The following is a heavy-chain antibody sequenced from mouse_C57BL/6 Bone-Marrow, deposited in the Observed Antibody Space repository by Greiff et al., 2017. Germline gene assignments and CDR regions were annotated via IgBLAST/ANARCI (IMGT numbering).Heavy chain of an antibody. CDR1: GYTFTSYW. V-gene: IGHV1-64*01. J-gene: IGHJ3*01. CDR3: ALYYGNYEGFAY. Sequence: QVQLQQPGAELVKPGASVKLSCKASGYTFTSYWMHWVKQRPGQGLEWIGMIHPNSGSTNYNEKFKGKATLTVDKSSSTAYMQLSSLTSEDSSVYYCALYYGNYEGFAYWGQGTLVTVSA. D-gene: IGHD2-1*01. CDR2: IHPNSGST.